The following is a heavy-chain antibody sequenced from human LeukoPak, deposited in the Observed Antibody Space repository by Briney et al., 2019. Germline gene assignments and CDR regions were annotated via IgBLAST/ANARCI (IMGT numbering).Heavy chain of an antibody. D-gene: IGHD3-22*01. CDR1: GGSISSGDYY. CDR3: ARVTTKIAGPPYSSGYQDIDY. Sequence: SETLSLTCTVSGGSISSGDYYWSWIRQPPGKGLEWIGYIYYSGSTYYNPSLKSRVTISVDTSKNQFSLKLSSVTAADTAVYYCARVTTKIAGPPYSSGYQDIDYWDQGTLVTVSS. J-gene: IGHJ4*02. CDR2: IYYSGST. V-gene: IGHV4-30-4*01.